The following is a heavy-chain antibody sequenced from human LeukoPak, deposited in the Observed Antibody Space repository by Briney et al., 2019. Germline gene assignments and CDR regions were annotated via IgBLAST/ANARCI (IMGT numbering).Heavy chain of an antibody. Sequence: ASVKVSCKASGYTFTGYYMHWVRQAPGQGLEWTGWINPNSGGTNYAQKFQGRVTMTRDTSISTAYMELSRLRSDDTAVYYCARDGGYNWNYLTFDYWGQGTLVTVSS. CDR3: ARDGGYNWNYLTFDY. J-gene: IGHJ4*02. CDR2: INPNSGGT. V-gene: IGHV1-2*02. CDR1: GYTFTGYY. D-gene: IGHD1-7*01.